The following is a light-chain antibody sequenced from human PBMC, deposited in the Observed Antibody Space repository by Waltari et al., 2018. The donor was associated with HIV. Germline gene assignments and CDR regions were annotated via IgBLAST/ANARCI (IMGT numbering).Light chain of an antibody. CDR1: SSNLGSNS. V-gene: IGLV1-44*01. CDR2: STD. Sequence: QSVLTQPPSASGPPGQRVTISCSGGSSNLGSNSVAWYQQLPGTAPKLLIYSTDQRPSGVPDRFSGSKSGTSASLAISGLQSEDEADYYCAAWDDSLNGLVFGGGTKLTVL. J-gene: IGLJ2*01. CDR3: AAWDDSLNGLV.